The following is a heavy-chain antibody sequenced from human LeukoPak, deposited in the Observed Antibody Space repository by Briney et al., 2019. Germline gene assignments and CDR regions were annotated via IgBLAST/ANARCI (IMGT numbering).Heavy chain of an antibody. Sequence: ASVKVSCKASGYTFTSYGISWVRQAPGQGLEWMGWMNPNSGNTGYAQKFQGRVTMTRNTSISTAYMELSSLRSEDTAVYYCARDPAIQLWSHQGGGFDYWGQGTLVTVSS. D-gene: IGHD5-18*01. J-gene: IGHJ4*02. CDR2: MNPNSGNT. CDR1: GYTFTSYG. CDR3: ARDPAIQLWSHQGGGFDY. V-gene: IGHV1-8*02.